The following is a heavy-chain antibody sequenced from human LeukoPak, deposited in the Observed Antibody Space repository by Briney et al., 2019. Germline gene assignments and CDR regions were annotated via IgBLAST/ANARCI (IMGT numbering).Heavy chain of an antibody. CDR2: IYYSGST. D-gene: IGHD2-15*01. V-gene: IGHV4-39*07. CDR1: GGSISSSSYY. Sequence: SETLSLTCTVSGGSISSSSYYWGWIRQPPGKGLEWIGSIYYSGSTYYNPSLKSRVTISVDTSKNQFSLKLSSVTAADTAVYYCARDQCSGGSCYSDYRGQGTLVTVSS. CDR3: ARDQCSGGSCYSDY. J-gene: IGHJ4*02.